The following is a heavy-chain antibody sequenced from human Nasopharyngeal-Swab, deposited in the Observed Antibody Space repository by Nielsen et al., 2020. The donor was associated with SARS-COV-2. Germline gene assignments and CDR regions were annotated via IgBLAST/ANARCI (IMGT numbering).Heavy chain of an antibody. V-gene: IGHV4-59*01. J-gene: IGHJ6*02. D-gene: IGHD6-19*01. CDR2: IYNSGST. CDR3: ARDERSGWNLNGMDV. CDR1: GGSISTYY. Sequence: SETLSLTCIVSGGSISTYYWTWLRQSPGKGLEWIGYIYNSGSTNYNPSPKSRVTMSVDTSKNRFSLHLSSVSPADTAVYYCARDERSGWNLNGMDVWGQGTTVTVSS.